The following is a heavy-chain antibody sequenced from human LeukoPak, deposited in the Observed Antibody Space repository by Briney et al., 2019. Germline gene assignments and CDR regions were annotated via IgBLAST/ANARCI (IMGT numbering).Heavy chain of an antibody. D-gene: IGHD4-17*01. V-gene: IGHV3-30*18. CDR1: GFTFSSYG. J-gene: IGHJ4*02. CDR2: ISYDGSNK. CDR3: AKDSTVTTFLYSYYFDY. Sequence: GRSLRLSCAASGFTFSSYGMHWVRQAPGKGPEWVAVISYDGSNKYYADSVKGRFTISRDNSKNTLYLQMNSLRAEDTAVYYCAKDSTVTTFLYSYYFDYWGQGTLVTVSS.